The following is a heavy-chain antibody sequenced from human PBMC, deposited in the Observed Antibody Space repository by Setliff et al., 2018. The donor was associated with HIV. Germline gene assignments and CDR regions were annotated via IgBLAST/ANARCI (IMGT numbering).Heavy chain of an antibody. J-gene: IGHJ3*02. CDR1: GYDFTLRY. CDR2: INPDSDKIT. V-gene: IGHV1-46*01. Sequence: GASVKVSCKASGYDFTLRYIHWVRQATGQGFEWLGMINPDSDKITVYAQQFQGRVAMTRDKSTSTVYMELSGLTSADTAMYYCARYYYHRRSYIDAYDIWGQGTEVTVSS. D-gene: IGHD3-10*01. CDR3: ARYYYHRRSYIDAYDI.